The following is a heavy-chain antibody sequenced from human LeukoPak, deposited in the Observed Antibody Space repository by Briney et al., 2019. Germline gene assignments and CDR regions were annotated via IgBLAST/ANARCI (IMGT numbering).Heavy chain of an antibody. CDR2: IYHRDTT. CDR3: ARDSGEYSSTANWFDP. V-gene: IGHV4-30-2*01. CDR1: GVSISSGGYF. J-gene: IGHJ5*02. Sequence: PSQTLSLTCTVSGVSISSGGYFWNWIRQPPGKGLEYIGYIYHRDTTYYNPSLKSRVTISLDTSKNQFSLKLASVTAADTAVYYCARDSGEYSSTANWFDPWGQGTLVTVSS. D-gene: IGHD6-6*01.